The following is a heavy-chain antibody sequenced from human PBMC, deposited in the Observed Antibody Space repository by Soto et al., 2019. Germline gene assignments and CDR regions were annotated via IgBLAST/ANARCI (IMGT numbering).Heavy chain of an antibody. Sequence: GESLKISCKGSGYSFTSYWIGWVRQMPGKGLGWMGFIYPGDSDTRYSPSFQGQVTISADKSISTAYLQWSSLKASDTAVYYCAAGGISPGNYNYYAMDVWGQGTTVTVSS. J-gene: IGHJ6*02. CDR2: IYPGDSDT. V-gene: IGHV5-51*03. CDR1: GYSFTSYW. D-gene: IGHD3-16*01. CDR3: AAGGISPGNYNYYAMDV.